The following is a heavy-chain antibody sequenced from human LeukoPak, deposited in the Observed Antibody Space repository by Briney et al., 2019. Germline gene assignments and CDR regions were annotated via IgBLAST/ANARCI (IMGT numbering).Heavy chain of an antibody. CDR1: GYTFRDHY. D-gene: IGHD5-24*01. J-gene: IGHJ1*01. CDR3: TIKILYSGAETPTDPEEFFQH. Sequence: ASVKVSCKASGYTFRDHYMHWVRQVPGQGPEWMGRINLYHGVTNYAQKFQGRVTMTHDGASNAYMDLSNLRPDDTAIYYCTIKILYSGAETPTDPEEFFQHWGQGTLITVSS. V-gene: IGHV1-2*06. CDR2: INLYHGVT.